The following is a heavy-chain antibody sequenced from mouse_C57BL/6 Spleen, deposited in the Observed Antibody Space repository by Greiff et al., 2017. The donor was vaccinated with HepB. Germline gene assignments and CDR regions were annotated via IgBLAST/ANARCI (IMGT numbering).Heavy chain of an antibody. CDR3: ARSDSSGYWFAY. J-gene: IGHJ3*01. D-gene: IGHD3-2*02. V-gene: IGHV1-50*01. CDR1: GYTFTSYW. CDR2: IDPSDSYT. Sequence: VQLQQSGAELVKPGASVKLSCKASGYTFTSYWMQWVKQRPGQGLEWIGEIDPSDSYTNYNQKFKGKATLTVDTSSSTAYMQLSSLTSEDSAVYYCARSDSSGYWFAYWGQGTLVTVSA.